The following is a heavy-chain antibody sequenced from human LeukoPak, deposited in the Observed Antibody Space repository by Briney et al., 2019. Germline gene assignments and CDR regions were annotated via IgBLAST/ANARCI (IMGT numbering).Heavy chain of an antibody. D-gene: IGHD1-26*01. CDR3: ARDSASYYGGFFGY. Sequence: GGSLRLSCAASGFTFSGYWMHWVRQAPGKGLVWVSRINTDGSTTNYADSVRGRFTTSRDNAKNTLYLQMNSLRADDTAVYYCARDSASYYGGFFGYWGQGTLVTVSS. CDR2: INTDGSTT. J-gene: IGHJ4*02. CDR1: GFTFSGYW. V-gene: IGHV3-74*01.